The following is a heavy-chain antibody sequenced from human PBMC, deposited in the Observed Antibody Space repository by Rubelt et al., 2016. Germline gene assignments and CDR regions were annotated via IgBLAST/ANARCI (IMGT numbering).Heavy chain of an antibody. Sequence: QGQLVQSGAEVKKPGASVKVSCKASGYSFTTFKISWVRQATGQGLEWMGQMNPSNGHTAYAQKFQGRLTMTRDTSMLTAYLELSSRTSDDTAVYYCVREDDGPWRYLEYWGQGTLVTVSS. CDR2: MNPSNGHT. CDR1: GYSFTTFK. J-gene: IGHJ4*02. V-gene: IGHV1-8*01. CDR3: VREDDGPWRYLEY. D-gene: IGHD4-17*01.